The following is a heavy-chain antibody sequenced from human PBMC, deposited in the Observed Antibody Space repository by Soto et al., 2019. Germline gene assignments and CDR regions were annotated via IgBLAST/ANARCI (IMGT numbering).Heavy chain of an antibody. V-gene: IGHV1-69*02. CDR1: GGTFSSYT. Sequence: QVQLVQSGAEVKKPGSSVKVSCKASGGTFSSYTISWVRQAPGQGLEWMGRIIPILGIANYAQKFKGRVTITADKSTSTAYMELSSLRSEDTAVYYCARTRSIAARPDAFDIWGQGTMVTVSS. CDR2: IIPILGIA. D-gene: IGHD6-6*01. J-gene: IGHJ3*02. CDR3: ARTRSIAARPDAFDI.